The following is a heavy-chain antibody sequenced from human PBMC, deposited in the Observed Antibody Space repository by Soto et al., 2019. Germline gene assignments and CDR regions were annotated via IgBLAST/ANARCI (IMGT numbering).Heavy chain of an antibody. D-gene: IGHD5-12*01. CDR2: IIPILGIA. CDR1: GGTFSSYT. CDR3: ASHIVATIRKDYYYYMDV. J-gene: IGHJ6*03. V-gene: IGHV1-69*02. Sequence: SVKVSCKASGGTFSSYTISWVRQAPGQGLEWMGRIIPILGIANYAQKFQGRVTITADKSTSTAYMELSSLRSEDTAVYYCASHIVATIRKDYYYYMDVWGKGTTVTVSS.